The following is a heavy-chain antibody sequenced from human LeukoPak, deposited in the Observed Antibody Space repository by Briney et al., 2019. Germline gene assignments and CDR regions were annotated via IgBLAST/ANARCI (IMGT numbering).Heavy chain of an antibody. V-gene: IGHV1-69*01. D-gene: IGHD6-19*01. CDR2: IIPIFGTA. J-gene: IGHJ5*02. Sequence: SVKVSCKASGGTFSSYAISWVRQAPGQGLEWMVGIIPIFGTANYAQKFQGRVTITADESTSTAYMELSSLRSEDTAVYYCARGSQQWLATNWFDPWGQGTLVTVSS. CDR1: GGTFSSYA. CDR3: ARGSQQWLATNWFDP.